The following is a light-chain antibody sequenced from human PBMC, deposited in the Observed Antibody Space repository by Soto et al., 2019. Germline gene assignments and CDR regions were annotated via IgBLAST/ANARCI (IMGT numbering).Light chain of an antibody. CDR3: QHYNNYLYS. Sequence: ITPSPFHLSASVGDRVTINCRASQSISYLLAWDQQKPGKAPKLLIYKASELEAGVPSRFSGSGSGTEFTLTISSLQPDDLATYYCQHYNNYLYSFGQGTKLEIK. J-gene: IGKJ2*03. CDR2: KAS. V-gene: IGKV1-5*03. CDR1: QSISYL.